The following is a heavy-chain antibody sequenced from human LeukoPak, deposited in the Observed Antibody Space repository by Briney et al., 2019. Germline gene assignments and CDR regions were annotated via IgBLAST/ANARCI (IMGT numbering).Heavy chain of an antibody. CDR3: ARDRNYDFWSGYEN. CDR2: INTNTGNP. CDR1: GYTFTSYA. D-gene: IGHD3-3*01. V-gene: IGHV7-4-1*02. Sequence: ASAKVSCKASGYTFTSYAMNWVRQAPGQGLEWMGWINTNTGNPTYAQGFTGRFVFSLDTSVSTAYLQISSLKAEDTAVYYCARDRNYDFWSGYENWGQGTLVTVSS. J-gene: IGHJ4*02.